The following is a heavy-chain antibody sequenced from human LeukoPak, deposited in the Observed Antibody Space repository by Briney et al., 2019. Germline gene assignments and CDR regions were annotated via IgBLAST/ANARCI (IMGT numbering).Heavy chain of an antibody. CDR3: ARGSPHWFDP. V-gene: IGHV4-31*03. CDR2: TYYSGST. J-gene: IGHJ5*02. Sequence: PSETLSLTCTVSGGSISSGGYYWSWIRQHPGKGLEWIGYTYYSGSTYYNPSLKSRVTISVDTSKNQFSLKLSSVTAADTAVYYCARGSPHWFDPWGQGTLVTVSS. CDR1: GGSISSGGYY.